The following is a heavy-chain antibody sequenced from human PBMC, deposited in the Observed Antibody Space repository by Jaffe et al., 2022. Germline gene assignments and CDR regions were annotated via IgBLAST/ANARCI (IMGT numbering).Heavy chain of an antibody. CDR1: GYSISSGYY. CDR3: ARHFGPISGYSKSFDY. V-gene: IGHV4-38-2*01. J-gene: IGHJ4*02. CDR2: IYHSGST. D-gene: IGHD3-22*01. Sequence: QVQLQESGPGLVKPSETLSLTCAVSGYSISSGYYWGWIRQPPGKGLEWIGSIYHSGSTYYNPSLKSRVTISVDTSKNQFSLKLSSVTAADTAVYYCARHFGPISGYSKSFDYWGQGTLVTVSS.